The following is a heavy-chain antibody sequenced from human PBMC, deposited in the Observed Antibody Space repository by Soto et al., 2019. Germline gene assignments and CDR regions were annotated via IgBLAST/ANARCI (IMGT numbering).Heavy chain of an antibody. D-gene: IGHD3-22*01. V-gene: IGHV1-69*01. CDR2: IIPIFGTA. Sequence: QVQLVQSGAEVKKPGSSVKVSCKASGGTFSSYAISWVRQAPGQGLEWMGGIIPIFGTANYAQKFQGRVTITADESRSTACMELSGLRSEDTAVYYCARDFPYDSRDGGFDIWGQGTMVTVSS. CDR3: ARDFPYDSRDGGFDI. J-gene: IGHJ3*02. CDR1: GGTFSSYA.